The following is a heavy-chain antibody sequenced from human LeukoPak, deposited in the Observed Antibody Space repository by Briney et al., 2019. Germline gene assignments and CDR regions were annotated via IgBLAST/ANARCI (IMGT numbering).Heavy chain of an antibody. CDR3: AKGPYYYDSSGYRCDY. J-gene: IGHJ4*02. V-gene: IGHV3-30*18. CDR2: ISYDGSNK. Sequence: GGSLRLSCAASGFTFSSYGMHWVRQAPGKGLEWVAVISYDGSNKYYADSVKGRFTISRDNSKNTLYLQMNSPRAEDTAVYYCAKGPYYYDSSGYRCDYWGQGTLVTVSS. CDR1: GFTFSSYG. D-gene: IGHD3-22*01.